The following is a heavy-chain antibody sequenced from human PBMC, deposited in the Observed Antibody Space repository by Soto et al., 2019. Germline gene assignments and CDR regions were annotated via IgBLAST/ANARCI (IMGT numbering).Heavy chain of an antibody. CDR3: ARGLASGDY. V-gene: IGHV1-46*03. Sequence: QVQLVQSGPEVKEPGASVKISCKASGYTFTNFYIHWVQQAPGQGLEWMGIVNPNGGSTNYAQNLKGRITISRDTSTSTVYMDLSSLRSEDTAVYYCARGLASGDYWGQGTLVTVSS. D-gene: IGHD6-6*01. CDR1: GYTFTNFY. CDR2: VNPNGGST. J-gene: IGHJ4*02.